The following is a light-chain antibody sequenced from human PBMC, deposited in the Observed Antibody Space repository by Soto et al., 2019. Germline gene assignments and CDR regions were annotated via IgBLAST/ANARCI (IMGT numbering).Light chain of an antibody. CDR3: QQYGSSPPLT. V-gene: IGKV3-20*01. Sequence: EIVMTQSPATLSVSPGERATLSCRASQSVSSSCLAWYQQKPGQAPRLLIYGASSRATGIPDRFSGSGSGTDFTLTISRLEPEDFAVYYCQQYGSSPPLTFGGGTKVDI. J-gene: IGKJ4*01. CDR1: QSVSSSC. CDR2: GAS.